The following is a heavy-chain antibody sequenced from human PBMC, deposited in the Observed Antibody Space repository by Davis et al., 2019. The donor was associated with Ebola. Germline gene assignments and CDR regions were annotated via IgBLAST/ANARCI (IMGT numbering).Heavy chain of an antibody. CDR3: ARGGVAYSDLDY. CDR1: GYTFTGYD. V-gene: IGHV1-8*01. CDR2: MNPNSGNT. J-gene: IGHJ4*02. Sequence: AASVKVSCKASGYTFTGYDINWVRQATGQGLEWIGWMNPNSGNTGYAQKFQGRVTMTRENSMSTAYMELSSLRSEDTAVYFCARGGVAYSDLDYWGQGTLVAVSS. D-gene: IGHD2-21*01.